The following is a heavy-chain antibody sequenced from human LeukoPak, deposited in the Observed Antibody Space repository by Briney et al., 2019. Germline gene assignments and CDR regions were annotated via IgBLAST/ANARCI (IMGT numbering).Heavy chain of an antibody. CDR1: GFTFSNFA. J-gene: IGHJ4*02. D-gene: IGHD3-22*01. Sequence: GGSLRLSCAASGFTFSNFAMHWVRQAPGKGLEWVAVISYDGDNEYYADSVKGQFTISRDNSKDRLYLQMNSLRPEDTAMYYCAKDRGGYYYYFDYWGQGTLVTVSS. V-gene: IGHV3-30-3*01. CDR2: ISYDGDNE. CDR3: AKDRGGYYYYFDY.